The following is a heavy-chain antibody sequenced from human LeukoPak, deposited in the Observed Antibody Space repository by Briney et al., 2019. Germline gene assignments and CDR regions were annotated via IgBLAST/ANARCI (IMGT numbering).Heavy chain of an antibody. CDR2: LTWNSGSI. J-gene: IGHJ4*02. D-gene: IGHD2-8*02. V-gene: IGHV3-9*01. CDR3: AKAGGHGQRELDF. Sequence: GRSLRLSCAASGFTFDDYAMYWVRQAPGKGLEWVSGLTWNSGSIGYADSAKGRFTVSRDNAKNSLYLQMNSLRIEDTALYYCAKAGGHGQRELDFWGQGTLVTVSS. CDR1: GFTFDDYA.